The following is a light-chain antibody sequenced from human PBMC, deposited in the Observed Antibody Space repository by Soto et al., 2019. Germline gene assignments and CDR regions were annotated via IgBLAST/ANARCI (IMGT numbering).Light chain of an antibody. CDR3: CSYAGSYTFWV. Sequence: QSVLTQPASVSGSPGQSITISCTGTSGDVGGYYYVSWYQQLPGKAPKLMISEVSNRPSGVPDRFSGSKSGNTASLTISGLQAEDEADYYCCSYAGSYTFWVFGGGTKVTVL. V-gene: IGLV2-11*01. CDR1: SGDVGGYYY. J-gene: IGLJ3*02. CDR2: EVS.